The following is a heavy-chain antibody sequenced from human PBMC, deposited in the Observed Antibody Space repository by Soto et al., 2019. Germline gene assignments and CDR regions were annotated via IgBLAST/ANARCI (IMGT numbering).Heavy chain of an antibody. J-gene: IGHJ6*02. V-gene: IGHV1-18*01. Sequence: QVQLVQSGDEVKKPGASVKVSCKASGYIFVNYGIAWVRQAPGQGLEWMGWISPYTGNTHSATKIQGRLTMTTYTSTSTAYMDLGRLTSDDTAVYYCGMVDNYVTPTPQDVWGQGTTVTVSS. CDR2: ISPYTGNT. CDR3: GMVDNYVTPTPQDV. CDR1: GYIFVNYG. D-gene: IGHD3-16*01.